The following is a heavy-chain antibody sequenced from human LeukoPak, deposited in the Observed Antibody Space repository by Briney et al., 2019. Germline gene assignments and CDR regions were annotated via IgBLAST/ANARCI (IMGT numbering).Heavy chain of an antibody. V-gene: IGHV4-4*02. J-gene: IGHJ4*02. CDR1: GGSISSSNW. CDR2: INHSGST. CDR3: ARGYNYAYY. D-gene: IGHD5-18*01. Sequence: SETLSLTCAVSGGSISSSNWWSWVRQPPGKGLEWIGEINHSGSTNYNPSLKSRVTISVDTSKNQFSLKLSSVTAADTAVYYCARGYNYAYYWGQGTLVTVSS.